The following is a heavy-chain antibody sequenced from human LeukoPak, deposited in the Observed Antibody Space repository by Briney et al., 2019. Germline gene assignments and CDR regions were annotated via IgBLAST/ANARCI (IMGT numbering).Heavy chain of an antibody. D-gene: IGHD6-6*01. J-gene: IGHJ4*02. CDR3: ARSIAATTADYYFDY. Sequence: KFQGRVTITRDTSASTAYMELSSLRSEDTAVYYFARSIAATTADYYFDYWGQGTLVTVSS. V-gene: IGHV1-3*01.